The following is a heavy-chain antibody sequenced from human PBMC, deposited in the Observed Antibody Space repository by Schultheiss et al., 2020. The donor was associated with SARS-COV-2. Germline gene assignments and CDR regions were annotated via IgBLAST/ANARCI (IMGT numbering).Heavy chain of an antibody. J-gene: IGHJ4*02. V-gene: IGHV4-38-2*01. CDR1: GYSISSGYY. CDR3: ATTTGTNFFDY. D-gene: IGHD1-1*01. CDR2: IYHSGST. Sequence: SETLSLTCAVSGYSISSGYYWGWIRQPPGKGLEWIGSIYHSGSTYYNPSLKSRVTISVDRSKNQFSLKLSSVTAADTAVYYCATTTGTNFFDYWGQGTLVTVSS.